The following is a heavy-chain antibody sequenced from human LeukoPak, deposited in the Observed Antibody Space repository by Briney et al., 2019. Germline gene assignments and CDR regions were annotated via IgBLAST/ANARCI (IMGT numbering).Heavy chain of an antibody. J-gene: IGHJ5*02. CDR2: IYTSGSI. D-gene: IGHD2-15*01. CDR3: ARYCSGGRCSST. Sequence: SQTLSLTCTVSGGSISSANYYWGWIRQPAGKRLEWIGRIYTSGSIDYNPSLKSRVIISVDTSKNQFSLNLSSVTAAGTAVYYCARYCSGGRCSSTWGQGTLVSVSS. V-gene: IGHV4-61*02. CDR1: GGSISSANYY.